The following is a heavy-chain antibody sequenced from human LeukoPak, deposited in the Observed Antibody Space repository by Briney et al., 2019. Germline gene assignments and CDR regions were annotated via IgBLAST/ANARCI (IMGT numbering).Heavy chain of an antibody. Sequence: SETLSLTCAVYGGSFSGYYWSWIRQPLGKGLEWIGEINHSGSTNYNPSLKSRVTISVDTSKNQFSLKLSSVTAADTAVYYCARGANDHGGMFFGLWGQGTLVAVSS. D-gene: IGHD3-10*02. CDR1: GGSFSGYY. V-gene: IGHV4-34*01. CDR3: ARGANDHGGMFFGL. CDR2: INHSGST. J-gene: IGHJ4*02.